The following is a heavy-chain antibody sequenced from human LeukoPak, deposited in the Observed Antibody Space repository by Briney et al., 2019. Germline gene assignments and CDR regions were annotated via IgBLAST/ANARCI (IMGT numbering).Heavy chain of an antibody. CDR1: GFTFSNAW. J-gene: IGHJ4*02. Sequence: GGSLRLSCAASGFTFSNAWMSWVRQAPGKGLEWVSYISSSGSTIYYADSAKGRFTISRDNAKNSLYLQMNSLRAEDTAVYYCARPSEVGASDYWGQGTLVTVSS. V-gene: IGHV3-11*04. CDR2: ISSSGSTI. D-gene: IGHD1-26*01. CDR3: ARPSEVGASDY.